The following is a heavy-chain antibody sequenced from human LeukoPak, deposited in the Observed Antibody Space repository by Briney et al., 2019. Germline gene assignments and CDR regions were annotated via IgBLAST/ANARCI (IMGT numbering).Heavy chain of an antibody. CDR1: GESFSGYY. J-gene: IGHJ4*02. CDR3: ARGPRGLGMAGTFDY. CDR2: INHSGST. V-gene: IGHV4-34*01. Sequence: PSETLSLTCAVYGESFSGYYWSWIRQPPGKGLEWIGEINHSGSTNYNPSLKSRVTISVDTSKNQFSLKLNSVTAADMAVYYCARGPRGLGMAGTFDYWGQGTLVTVSS. D-gene: IGHD6-19*01.